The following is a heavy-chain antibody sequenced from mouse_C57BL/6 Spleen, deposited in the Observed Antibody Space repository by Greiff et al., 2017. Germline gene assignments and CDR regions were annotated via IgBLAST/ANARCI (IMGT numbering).Heavy chain of an antibody. J-gene: IGHJ3*01. Sequence: EVQRVESGPGLVKPSQSLSLTCSVTGYSITSGYYWNWIRQFPGNKLEWMGYISYDGSNNYNPSLKNRISITRDTSKNQFFLKLNSVTTEDTAAYYCARKDYDRGFAYWGQGTLVTVSA. CDR3: ARKDYDRGFAY. D-gene: IGHD2-4*01. CDR1: GYSITSGYY. CDR2: ISYDGSN. V-gene: IGHV3-6*01.